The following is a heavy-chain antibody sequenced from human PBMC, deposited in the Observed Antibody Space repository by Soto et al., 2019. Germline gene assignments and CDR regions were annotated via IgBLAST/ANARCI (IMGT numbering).Heavy chain of an antibody. V-gene: IGHV1-3*01. J-gene: IGHJ6*02. CDR3: AREGVDIVVVVAATASDGMDV. D-gene: IGHD2-15*01. Sequence: GASVKVSCKASGYTFTSYAMHWVRQAPGQRLEWMGWINAGNGNTKYSQKFQGRVTITRDTSASAAYMELGSLRSEDTAVYYCAREGVDIVVVVAATASDGMDVWGQGTTVTVSS. CDR1: GYTFTSYA. CDR2: INAGNGNT.